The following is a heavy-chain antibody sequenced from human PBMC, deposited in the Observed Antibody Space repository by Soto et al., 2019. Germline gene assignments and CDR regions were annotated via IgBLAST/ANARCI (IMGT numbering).Heavy chain of an antibody. CDR3: EKALGYCSSISCRYFDS. J-gene: IGHJ4*02. Sequence: PGGSLRLSCAASGFTFSNYAMSWVRQAPGKGLEWVSVISGSGGTTYYADSVKGRFTISRDNSKNTLYLQMNSLRAEDTAMYYCEKALGYCSSISCRYFDSWGQGTLVTVSS. D-gene: IGHD2-2*03. CDR1: GFTFSNYA. CDR2: ISGSGGTT. V-gene: IGHV3-23*01.